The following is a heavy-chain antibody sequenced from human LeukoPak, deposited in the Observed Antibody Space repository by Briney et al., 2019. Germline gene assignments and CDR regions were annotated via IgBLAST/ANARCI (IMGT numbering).Heavy chain of an antibody. CDR3: AREATTVVQVDY. CDR2: ISSSGSTI. Sequence: GGSLRLSCAASGFTFSDYYMSWIRQAPGKGLEWVSYISSSGSTIYYADSVKGRFTISRDNAKNSLYLQMSSLRAEDTAVYYCAREATTVVQVDYWGQGTLVTVSS. D-gene: IGHD4-23*01. J-gene: IGHJ4*02. CDR1: GFTFSDYY. V-gene: IGHV3-11*01.